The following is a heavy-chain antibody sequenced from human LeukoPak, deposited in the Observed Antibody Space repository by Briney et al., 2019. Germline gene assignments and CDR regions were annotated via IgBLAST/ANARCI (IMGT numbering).Heavy chain of an antibody. CDR3: ARPVVESGEISGWFDP. CDR2: ISYNGGT. V-gene: IGHV4-39*01. J-gene: IGHJ5*02. Sequence: SETLSFTCTVSGGSISRRGSFWGWLRQTPGTRLEWIASISYNGGTYYNPSLKSRVSISSDTSANQFSLKLYSVTAADTAVYCCARPVVESGEISGWFDPWGQGTLVIVSS. D-gene: IGHD2-21*01. CDR1: GGSISRRGSF.